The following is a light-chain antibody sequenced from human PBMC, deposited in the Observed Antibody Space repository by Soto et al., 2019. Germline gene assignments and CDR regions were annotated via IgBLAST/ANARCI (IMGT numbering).Light chain of an antibody. Sequence: EIVLTQSPATLSLSPGERATLSCRASQSVSSYLAWYQQKPGQAPRLLIHDASNRATGIPARFSGSGSGTDFTLTISSLEPEDFAVYFCQQRSGWPLTFGGGTKVEIK. CDR3: QQRSGWPLT. J-gene: IGKJ4*01. CDR1: QSVSSY. CDR2: DAS. V-gene: IGKV3-11*01.